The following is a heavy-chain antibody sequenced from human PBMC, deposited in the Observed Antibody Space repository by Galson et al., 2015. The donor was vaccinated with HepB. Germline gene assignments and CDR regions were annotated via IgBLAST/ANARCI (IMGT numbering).Heavy chain of an antibody. D-gene: IGHD1-26*01. Sequence: LSLTCTASGDSISSNHYYWGWIRQPPGKGLEWIGSIYYSGSTYYSPSLKSRVTISVDTSKNQFSLKLRSVTVADTAVYYCARHPRSGSSFAYWGQGTLVTVSS. J-gene: IGHJ4*02. CDR2: IYYSGST. CDR3: ARHPRSGSSFAY. V-gene: IGHV4-39*01. CDR1: GDSISSNHYY.